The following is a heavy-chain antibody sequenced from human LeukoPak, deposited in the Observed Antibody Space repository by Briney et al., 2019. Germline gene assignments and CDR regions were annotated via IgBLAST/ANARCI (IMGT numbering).Heavy chain of an antibody. V-gene: IGHV4-39*01. Sequence: KPSENLSLTRTVSGGSISNSSYYLGWIRQPPGKGLEWVGSIYYSGSTYYNPSLKSRVTISVDTSKNQFSLKLSSVTAADTAVYYCARHKRGNWNYVFDYWGQGTLVTVSS. J-gene: IGHJ4*02. CDR1: GGSISNSSYY. D-gene: IGHD1-7*01. CDR2: IYYSGST. CDR3: ARHKRGNWNYVFDY.